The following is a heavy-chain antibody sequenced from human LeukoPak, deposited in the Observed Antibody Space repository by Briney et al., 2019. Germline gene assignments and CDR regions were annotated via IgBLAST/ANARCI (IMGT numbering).Heavy chain of an antibody. CDR2: MNPNSGNT. D-gene: IGHD6-19*01. CDR1: GYTFTSYG. V-gene: IGHV1-8*02. CDR3: ARSLRGWYKDY. Sequence: ASVKVSCKASGYTFTSYGISWMRQAPGQGLEWMGWMNPNSGNTAYAQKFQGRVTMTSDTSISTVYMELSSLRSEDTAVYYCARSLRGWYKDYWGQGTLVTVSS. J-gene: IGHJ4*02.